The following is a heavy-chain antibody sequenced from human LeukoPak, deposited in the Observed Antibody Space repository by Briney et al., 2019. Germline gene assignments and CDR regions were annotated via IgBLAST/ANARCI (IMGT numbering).Heavy chain of an antibody. V-gene: IGHV1-69*05. D-gene: IGHD3-10*01. J-gene: IGHJ5*02. CDR2: IIPIFGTA. CDR1: VGTFSSYA. CDR3: ARRITVAPHNWFDP. Sequence: SVTVSFKTSVGTFSSYAISWVRQAPGQGLEWMGGIIPIFGTANYAQKFQGRVTITTDESTSTAYMELSSLRSEHTAVYYCARRITVAPHNWFDPWGQGTLVTVSS.